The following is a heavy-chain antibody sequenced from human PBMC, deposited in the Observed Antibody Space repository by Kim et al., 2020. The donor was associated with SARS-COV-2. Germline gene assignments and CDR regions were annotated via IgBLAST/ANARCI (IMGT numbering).Heavy chain of an antibody. CDR2: IYYSGST. CDR3: ARDRASITLDAFDI. V-gene: IGHV4-31*03. CDR1: GDSISSSSYY. Sequence: SETLSLTCTVSGDSISSSSYYWAWIRQRPGGGLEWLGYIYYSGSTSYNTSLKNRIAISIDTSKNQFSLRLSSVTAADTAVYYCARDRASITLDAFDIWG. J-gene: IGHJ3*02.